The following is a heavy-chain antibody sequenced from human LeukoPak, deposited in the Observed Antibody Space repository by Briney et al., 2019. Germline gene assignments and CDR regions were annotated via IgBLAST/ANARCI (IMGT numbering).Heavy chain of an antibody. D-gene: IGHD4-17*01. J-gene: IGHJ4*02. CDR3: ARDLFGDLYFDY. V-gene: IGHV3-33*01. CDR2: IWYDGSNK. CDR1: GFTFSIYG. Sequence: GGSLRLSCAASGFTFSIYGMHWVRQAPGKGLEWVAVIWYDGSNKYYADSVKGRFTISRDNSKNTLYLQMNSLRAEDTAVYYCARDLFGDLYFDYWGQGTLVTVSS.